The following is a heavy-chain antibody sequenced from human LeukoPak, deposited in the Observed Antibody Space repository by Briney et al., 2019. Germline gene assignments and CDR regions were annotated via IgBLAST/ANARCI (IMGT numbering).Heavy chain of an antibody. Sequence: SETLSLTCTVSGGSISSSSYYWGWIRQPPGKGLEWIGSIYYSGSTYYNPSLKSRVTISVDTSKNPFSLKLSSVTAADTAVYYCARMGATFIDYWGQGTLVTVSS. J-gene: IGHJ4*02. V-gene: IGHV4-39*07. D-gene: IGHD1-26*01. CDR2: IYYSGST. CDR1: GGSISSSSYY. CDR3: ARMGATFIDY.